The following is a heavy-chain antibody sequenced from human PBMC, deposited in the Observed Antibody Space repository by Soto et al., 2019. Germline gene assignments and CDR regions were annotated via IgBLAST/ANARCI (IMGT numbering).Heavy chain of an antibody. CDR1: GGSFSGYY. V-gene: IGHV4-34*01. Sequence: PSETLSLTCAVYGGSFSGYYWSWIRQPPGKGLEWIGEINHSGSTNYNPSLKSRVTISVDTSKNQFSLKLSSVTAADTAVYYCARGPMITFGGVIVRIYDYWGQGTLVTVS. CDR2: INHSGST. J-gene: IGHJ4*02. D-gene: IGHD3-16*02. CDR3: ARGPMITFGGVIVRIYDY.